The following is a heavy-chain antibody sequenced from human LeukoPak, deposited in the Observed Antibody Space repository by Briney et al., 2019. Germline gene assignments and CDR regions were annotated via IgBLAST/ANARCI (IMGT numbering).Heavy chain of an antibody. CDR2: IYYSGST. CDR1: GGSISSGGYY. CDR3: GREESDQLVVFDL. J-gene: IGHJ4*02. Sequence: SQTLSLTCAVSGGSISSGGYYWSWIRQPPGKGLEWIGYIYYSGSTYYNPSLKSRVTISVDTSKNQFSLKLSSVTAAGTAVYEWGREESDQLVVFDLWGQGTLVTVSS. D-gene: IGHD6-6*01. V-gene: IGHV4-31*11.